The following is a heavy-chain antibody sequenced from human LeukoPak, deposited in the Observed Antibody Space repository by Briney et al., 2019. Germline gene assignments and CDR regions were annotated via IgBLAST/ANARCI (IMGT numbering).Heavy chain of an antibody. CDR3: ARWIVSGFDY. V-gene: IGHV4-39*01. CDR1: GGSISSSSYY. CDR2: IYYSGST. D-gene: IGHD3-16*02. J-gene: IGHJ4*02. Sequence: SETLSLTCTVSGGSISSSSYYGGWFRQPPGKGLEWIGSIYYSGSTYYNPSLKSRVTISVDTSKNQFSLKLSSVTAADTAVYYCARWIVSGFDYWGQGTLVTVSS.